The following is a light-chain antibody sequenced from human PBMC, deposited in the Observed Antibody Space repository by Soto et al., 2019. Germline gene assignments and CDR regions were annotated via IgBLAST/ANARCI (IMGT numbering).Light chain of an antibody. CDR3: QQGYNFPRA. CDR1: QSISSY. V-gene: IGKV1-39*01. CDR2: AAS. J-gene: IGKJ1*01. Sequence: DIQMTQSPSSLSASVGDRVTITCRASQSISSYLNWYQQKPGKAPKLLIYAASSLQSGVPSRFSGSVSGTDFTLTISSLQPEDFATYYCQQGYNFPRAFGQGTRVEI.